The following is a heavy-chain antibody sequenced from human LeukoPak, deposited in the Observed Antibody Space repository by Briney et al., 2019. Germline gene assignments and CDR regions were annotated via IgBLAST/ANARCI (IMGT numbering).Heavy chain of an antibody. CDR1: GGSISSYY. V-gene: IGHV4-39*02. J-gene: IGHJ6*03. D-gene: IGHD3-10*01. Sequence: SETLSLTCTVSGGSISSYYWGWIRQPPGKGLEWIGSIYYSGSTYYNPSLKSRVTISVDTSKNQFSLKLSSVTAADTAVYYCARDAGFGDYYYYYMDVWGKGTTVTISS. CDR3: ARDAGFGDYYYYYMDV. CDR2: IYYSGST.